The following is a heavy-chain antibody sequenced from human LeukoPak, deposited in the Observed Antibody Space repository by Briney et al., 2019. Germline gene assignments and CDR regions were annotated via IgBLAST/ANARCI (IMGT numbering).Heavy chain of an antibody. Sequence: GGSLRLSCAASGFTFSSYAMHWVRQAPGKGLEYASAISSNGGSTYYANSVKGRFTISRDNSKNTLYLQMGSLRAEDMAVYYCARGASSSSNWFDPWGQGTLVTVSS. J-gene: IGHJ5*02. V-gene: IGHV3-64*01. D-gene: IGHD6-6*01. CDR3: ARGASSSSNWFDP. CDR2: ISSNGGST. CDR1: GFTFSSYA.